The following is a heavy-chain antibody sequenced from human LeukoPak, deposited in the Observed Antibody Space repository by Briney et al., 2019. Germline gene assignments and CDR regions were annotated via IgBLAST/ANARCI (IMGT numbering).Heavy chain of an antibody. CDR1: GGSFSGYY. D-gene: IGHD3-22*01. J-gene: IGHJ4*02. V-gene: IGHV4-34*01. CDR2: INHSGST. Sequence: SETLSLTCAVYGGSFSGYYWSWIRQPPGKGLEWIGEINHSGSTNYNPSLKSRVTMSVDTSKNQFSLKLSSVTAADTAVYYCARVPYYYDSSGQNYFDYWGQGTLVTVSS. CDR3: ARVPYYYDSSGQNYFDY.